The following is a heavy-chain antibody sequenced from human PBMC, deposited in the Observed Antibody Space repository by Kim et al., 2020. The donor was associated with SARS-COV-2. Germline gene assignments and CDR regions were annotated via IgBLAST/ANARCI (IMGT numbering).Heavy chain of an antibody. CDR1: GGSISSSNW. CDR2: IYHSGST. V-gene: IGHV4-4*02. D-gene: IGHD3-10*01. Sequence: SETLSLTCAVSGGSISSSNWWSWVRQPPGKGLEWIGEIYHSGSTNYNPSLKSRVTISVDKSKNQFSLKLSSVTAADTAVYYCATSSTYYYGSGSYYLGRDYWGQGTLVTVSS. J-gene: IGHJ4*02. CDR3: ATSSTYYYGSGSYYLGRDY.